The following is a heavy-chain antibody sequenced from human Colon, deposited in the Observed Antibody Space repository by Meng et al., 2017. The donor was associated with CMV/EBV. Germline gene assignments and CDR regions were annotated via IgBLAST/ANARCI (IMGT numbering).Heavy chain of an antibody. J-gene: IGHJ6*02. CDR3: AQITVVRGVLSMDD. CDR1: GFNFSSYW. CDR2: ISSGGATT. D-gene: IGHD3-10*01. V-gene: IGHV3-74*01. Sequence: GESLKISWAASGFNFSSYWMHWVRQAPGEGLVWVSRISSGGATTNYADSVKGRFTISRDNAKNMLYLQMNSLRAEDTAVYFCAQITVVRGVLSMDDWGQGATVTVSS.